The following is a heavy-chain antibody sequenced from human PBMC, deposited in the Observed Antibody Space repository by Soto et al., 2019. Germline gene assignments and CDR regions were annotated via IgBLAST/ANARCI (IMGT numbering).Heavy chain of an antibody. CDR2: FDPECSDT. J-gene: IGHJ4*02. CDR1: GYTLSELA. CDR3: ATMGFCGPGCYSFDY. Sequence: ASVKVSCQLSGYTLSELAIHWVRQAPGKGFEWMGGFDPECSDTIYAQKFQGRVTMTSDTSTETAYMELESLTSEDTAFYYCATMGFCGPGCYSFDYWGQGTLVTVSS. D-gene: IGHD2-21*02. V-gene: IGHV1-24*01.